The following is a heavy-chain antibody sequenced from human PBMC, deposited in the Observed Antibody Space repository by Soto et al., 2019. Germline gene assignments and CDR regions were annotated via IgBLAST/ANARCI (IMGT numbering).Heavy chain of an antibody. D-gene: IGHD3-10*01. V-gene: IGHV4-4*02. Sequence: QVQLQESGPGLVKPSGTLSLTCAVSGGSISSSNWWSWVRQPPGKGLEWIGEIYHSGNTNYNPSLKSRVTMAVDKSRNQFSRKLSSVTAADTAVYYCARRWGEGRVDSWGQGTLVTVSS. CDR1: GGSISSSNW. CDR2: IYHSGNT. CDR3: ARRWGEGRVDS. J-gene: IGHJ4*02.